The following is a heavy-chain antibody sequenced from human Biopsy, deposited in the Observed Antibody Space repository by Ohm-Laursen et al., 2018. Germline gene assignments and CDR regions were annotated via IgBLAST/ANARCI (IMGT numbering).Heavy chain of an antibody. CDR3: ARGLLEWSLPS. Sequence: ASVKVSCKASGDAFLGYYLHWVQQAPGQGLEWMGSIYPNSGDTDFAQKFQGRVSMTRDTSVSTAYLELSSLRSDDTAIYYCARGLLEWSLPSWGQGTLVTVSS. CDR2: IYPNSGDT. CDR1: GDAFLGYY. J-gene: IGHJ4*02. V-gene: IGHV1-2*02. D-gene: IGHD3-3*01.